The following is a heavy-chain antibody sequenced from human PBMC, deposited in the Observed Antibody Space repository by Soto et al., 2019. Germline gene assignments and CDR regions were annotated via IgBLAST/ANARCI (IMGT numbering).Heavy chain of an antibody. CDR3: ARHGYSSGRTYFDY. CDR1: GGSIGSSSYY. Sequence: QLQLQESGPGLVKPSETLSLTCTVSGGSIGSSSYYWGWIRQPPGKGLEWIGSIYDRGSTYSNASLKSRLPTSVDTSKNQFSLKLTSVTAADTAVYYCARHGYSSGRTYFDYWGQGTLVTVSS. J-gene: IGHJ4*02. V-gene: IGHV4-39*01. D-gene: IGHD6-19*01. CDR2: IYDRGST.